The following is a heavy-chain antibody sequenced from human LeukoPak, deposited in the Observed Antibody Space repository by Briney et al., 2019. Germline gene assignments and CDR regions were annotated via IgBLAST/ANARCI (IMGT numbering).Heavy chain of an antibody. CDR2: INPNSGGT. V-gene: IGHV1-2*02. CDR1: GYTFTGYY. J-gene: IGHJ5*02. Sequence: ASVKVSCKASGYTFTGYYMHWVRQSPGQGLEWMGWINPNSGGTNYAQKFQGRVTMTRDTSISTDYMELSRLRSDDTAVYYCARDNSYYDFWSGSQQDYWFDPWGQGTLVTVSS. D-gene: IGHD3-3*01. CDR3: ARDNSYYDFWSGSQQDYWFDP.